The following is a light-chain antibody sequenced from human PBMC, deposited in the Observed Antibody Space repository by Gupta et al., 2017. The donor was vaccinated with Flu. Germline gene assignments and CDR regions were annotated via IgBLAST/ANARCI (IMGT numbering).Light chain of an antibody. V-gene: IGLV2-14*01. CDR2: ERR. CDR1: KSGSGDYNY. CDR3: GAYGDVGV. Sequence: GQTITISGTGTKSGSGDYNYVSRYHQHPGNRRKLMIDERRTRPSGGSTRFSGSTSGNTASLTIAGRQAEDEDDYYCGAYGDVGVFGGGTKVTVL. J-gene: IGLJ2*01.